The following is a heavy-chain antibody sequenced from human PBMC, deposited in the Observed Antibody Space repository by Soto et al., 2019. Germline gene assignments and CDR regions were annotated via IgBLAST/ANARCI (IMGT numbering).Heavy chain of an antibody. CDR3: ARGGPVPYTPKFIDESWFDP. CDR1: GDSVSSNSAA. V-gene: IGHV6-1*01. Sequence: PSQTLSLTCAISGDSVSSNSAAWNWIRQSPSRGLEWLGRTYYRSKWYNDYAVSVKSRITINPDTSKNQFSLQLNSVTPEDTAVYYCARGGPVPYTPKFIDESWFDPWGQGTLVTVSS. D-gene: IGHD3-16*01. J-gene: IGHJ5*02. CDR2: TYYRSKWYN.